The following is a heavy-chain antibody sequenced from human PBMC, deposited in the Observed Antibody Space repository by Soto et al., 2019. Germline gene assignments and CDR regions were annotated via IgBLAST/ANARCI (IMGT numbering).Heavy chain of an antibody. J-gene: IGHJ4*02. CDR2: ISYDGSNK. CDR1: GFTFSSYA. Sequence: QVQLVESGGGVVQPGRSLRLSCAASGFTFSSYAMHWVCQAPGKGLEWVAVISYDGSNKYYADSVKGRFTISRDNSKNTLYLQMNSLRAEDTAVYYCARQGPVRGTVTRLFDYWGQGTLVTVSS. V-gene: IGHV3-30-3*01. CDR3: ARQGPVRGTVTRLFDY. D-gene: IGHD4-17*01.